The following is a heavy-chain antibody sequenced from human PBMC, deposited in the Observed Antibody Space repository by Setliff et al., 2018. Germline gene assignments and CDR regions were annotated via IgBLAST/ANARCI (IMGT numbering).Heavy chain of an antibody. CDR3: AREAGGMVDY. V-gene: IGHV4-34*01. CDR2: INHSGNT. J-gene: IGHJ4*02. CDR1: GGSFSGYY. D-gene: IGHD3-16*01. Sequence: SETLSLTCAVYGGSFSGYYWSWIRQPPGKGLEWIGEINHSGNTNYNPSLKSRVTMSVDTSKNQFSLKLSSVTAADTAVYYCAREAGGMVDYWGQGTLVTVSS.